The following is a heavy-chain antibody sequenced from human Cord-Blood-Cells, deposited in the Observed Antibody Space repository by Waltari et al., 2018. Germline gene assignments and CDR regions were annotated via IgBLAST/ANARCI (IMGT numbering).Heavy chain of an antibody. CDR1: GGSFSGYY. CDR3: ARGRYSSSWYRGKYGY. V-gene: IGHV4-34*01. J-gene: IGHJ4*02. Sequence: QVQLQQWGAGLLKPSETLSLTCAVSGGSFSGYYWSWIRQPPGKGLEWIGEINHSGSTNYNPSLKSRVTISVDTSKNQFSLKLSSVTAADTAVYYCARGRYSSSWYRGKYGYWGQGTLVTVSS. CDR2: INHSGST. D-gene: IGHD6-13*01.